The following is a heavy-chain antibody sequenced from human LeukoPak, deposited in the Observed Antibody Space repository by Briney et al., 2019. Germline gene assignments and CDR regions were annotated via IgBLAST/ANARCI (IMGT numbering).Heavy chain of an antibody. CDR1: GFTFSSYW. Sequence: QPGGSLRLSCAASGFTFSSYWMHWVRQAPGKGLVWVSHINKDGSSTSYADPVKGRFTISRDNAKNTLYLQMSSLRAEDTAVYYCARVLSTRKAFDIWGQGTMVTVSS. V-gene: IGHV3-74*01. D-gene: IGHD5-24*01. J-gene: IGHJ3*02. CDR2: INKDGSST. CDR3: ARVLSTRKAFDI.